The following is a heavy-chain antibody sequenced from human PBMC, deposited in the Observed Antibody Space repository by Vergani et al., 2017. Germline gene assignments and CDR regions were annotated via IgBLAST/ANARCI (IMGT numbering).Heavy chain of an antibody. V-gene: IGHV4-61*02. D-gene: IGHD2-15*01. Sequence: QVQLQESGPGLVKPSQTLSLTCTVSGGSINSHNYYWSWIRQPAGKGLEWIGRIHTSGSTNYNPSLKSRVTMSEDTSKNQFSLNLTSLTAADTAVYFCAGGSCLGGSCYKPLFGYWGQGILVTVSS. J-gene: IGHJ4*02. CDR2: IHTSGST. CDR3: AGGSCLGGSCYKPLFGY. CDR1: GGSINSHNYY.